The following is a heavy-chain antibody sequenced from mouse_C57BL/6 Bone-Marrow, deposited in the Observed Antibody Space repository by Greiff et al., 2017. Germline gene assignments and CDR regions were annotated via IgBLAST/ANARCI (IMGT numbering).Heavy chain of an antibody. CDR3: ARSGGLRACFAY. J-gene: IGHJ3*01. D-gene: IGHD2-4*01. CDR1: GYAFTSYW. Sequence: QVQLKESGAELVKPGASVKISCKASGYAFTSYWMNWVKQRPGKGLEWIGQIYPGDGDTNYNGKFKGKATLTADKSSSTAYMQPSSLASEESAVYFGARSGGLRACFAYWGQGTLVTVSA. V-gene: IGHV1-80*01. CDR2: IYPGDGDT.